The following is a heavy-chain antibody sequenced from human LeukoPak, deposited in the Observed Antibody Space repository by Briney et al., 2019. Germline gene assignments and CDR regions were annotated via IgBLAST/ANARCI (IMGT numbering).Heavy chain of an antibody. D-gene: IGHD6-19*01. CDR2: IYSSGST. V-gene: IGHV4-59*12. CDR1: GGSINSYY. CDR3: ARRRGNTSGFQGYYFDY. J-gene: IGHJ4*02. Sequence: SETLSLTCTVSGGSINSYYSSWIRQPPGKGLEWIGYIYSSGSTNYNPSLKSRVTISVDTSKNQFSLKLSSVTAADTAVYYCARRRGNTSGFQGYYFDYWGQGTLVTVSS.